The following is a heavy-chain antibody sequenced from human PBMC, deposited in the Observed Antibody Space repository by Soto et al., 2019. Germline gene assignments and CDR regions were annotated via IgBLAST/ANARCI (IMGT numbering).Heavy chain of an antibody. CDR2: FDPEDGET. D-gene: IGHD5-12*01. J-gene: IGHJ6*01. V-gene: IGHV1-24*01. CDR1: GYSHTVLS. Sequence: SVKVPCQVSGYSHTVLSIHWVRRAPVKGRKWLGCFDPEDGETIYSQKFQGRVTRSEDTSTDTAYSELSSLRSEDTAVYYCAAGRKWRPTGPFGGMDVCGQVNILTVPS. CDR3: AAGRKWRPTGPFGGMDV.